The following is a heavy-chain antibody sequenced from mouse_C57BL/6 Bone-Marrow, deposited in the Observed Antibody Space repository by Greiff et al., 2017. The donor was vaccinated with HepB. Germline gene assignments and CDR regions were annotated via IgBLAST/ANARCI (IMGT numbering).Heavy chain of an antibody. D-gene: IGHD1-1*02. CDR1: GYTFTDYY. V-gene: IGHV1-55*01. Sequence: QVQLQQPGAELVKPGASVKMSCKASGYTFTDYYITWVKQRPGQGLEWIGDIYPGSGSTNYNEKFKSKATLTVDTSYSTAYMQLSSLTSEDSAVYYCERSPYGFDYWGQGTTLTVSS. CDR3: ERSPYGFDY. J-gene: IGHJ2*01. CDR2: IYPGSGST.